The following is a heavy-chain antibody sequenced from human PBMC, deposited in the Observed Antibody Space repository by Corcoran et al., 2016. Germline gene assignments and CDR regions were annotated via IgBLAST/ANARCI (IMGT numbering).Heavy chain of an antibody. V-gene: IGHV1-46*01. CDR3: WGDQARHSPRAGPRNWFDP. Sequence: QVQLVQSGAEVKKPGASVKVSCKASGYTFTSYYMHWVRQAPGQGLEWMGIINPSGGSTSYAQKFQGRVTMTRDTSTSTVYMELSSLRSEDTAGYYLWGDQARHSPRAGPRNWFDPLGQGTLVTVSS. J-gene: IGHJ5*02. D-gene: IGHD3-10*01. CDR1: GYTFTSYY. CDR2: INPSGGST.